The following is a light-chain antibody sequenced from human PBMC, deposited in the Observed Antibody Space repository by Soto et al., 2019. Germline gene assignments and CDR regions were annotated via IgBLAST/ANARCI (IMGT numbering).Light chain of an antibody. CDR3: SSYTSSATLV. J-gene: IGLJ1*01. Sequence: QSALTQPASVSGSPGQSLTISCTGTGSDVGAYKYVSWYQHVPGRAPKLLIYDVSDRPSGVSNRFSGSKSGNTASLTISGLQAEDEANYYSSSYTSSATLVFGTGTKLTVL. CDR1: GSDVGAYKY. V-gene: IGLV2-14*03. CDR2: DVS.